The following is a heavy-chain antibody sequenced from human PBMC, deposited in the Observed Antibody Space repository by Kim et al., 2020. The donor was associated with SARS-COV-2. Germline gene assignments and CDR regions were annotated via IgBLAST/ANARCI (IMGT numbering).Heavy chain of an antibody. Sequence: SETLSLTCAVSGGSISSGGYSWSWIRQPPGKGLEWIGYIYYSGSTYYNPSLKSRVTISVDRSKNQFSLKLSSVTAADTAVYYCARDNQVDTTNWFDPWGQGTLVTVSS. CDR3: ARDNQVDTTNWFDP. D-gene: IGHD5-18*01. J-gene: IGHJ5*02. CDR2: IYYSGST. CDR1: GGSISSGGYS. V-gene: IGHV4-30-2*01.